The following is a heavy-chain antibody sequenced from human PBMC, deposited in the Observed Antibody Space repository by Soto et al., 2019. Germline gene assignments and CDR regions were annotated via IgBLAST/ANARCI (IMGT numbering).Heavy chain of an antibody. CDR3: ARKERKPAAIWN. D-gene: IGHD2-2*01. CDR1: GFSIGSNNW. V-gene: IGHV4-28*01. J-gene: IGHJ4*02. CDR2: IYYSGTT. Sequence: QVHLQESGPGLVRPSDTLSLTCAVSGFSIGSNNWCGWIRQPPGKGLEWIGNIYYSGTTQFNPSLKRRVTMSIDGDGNEFSLRLSSVTAADTAVYYCARKERKPAAIWNWGEGTLVTVSS.